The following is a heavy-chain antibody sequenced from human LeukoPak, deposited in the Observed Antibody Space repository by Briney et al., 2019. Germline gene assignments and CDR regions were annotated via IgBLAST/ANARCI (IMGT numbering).Heavy chain of an antibody. Sequence: SETLSLTCTVSGGSISSSSYYWSWIRQPPGKGLEWIGYIYYSGSTNYNPSLKSRVTISVDTSKNQFSLKLSSVTAADTAVYYCAGEGDTAMASDPGFDYWGQGTLVTVSS. CDR2: IYYSGST. D-gene: IGHD5-18*01. CDR3: AGEGDTAMASDPGFDY. J-gene: IGHJ4*02. CDR1: GGSISSSSYY. V-gene: IGHV4-61*01.